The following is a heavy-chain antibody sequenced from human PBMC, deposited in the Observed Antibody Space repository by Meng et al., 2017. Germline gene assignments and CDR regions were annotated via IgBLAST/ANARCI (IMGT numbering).Heavy chain of an antibody. V-gene: IGHV3-30*04. Sequence: QVRRVEAGGGVVQPGRSLRLSCAASGLTFSSYAMHWVRQAPGKGLEWVAVISYDGSNKYYADSVKGRFTISRDNSKNTLYLQMNSLRAEDTAVYYCARDRSSSWPYDTLDIWGQGTMVTVSS. CDR1: GLTFSSYA. CDR2: ISYDGSNK. CDR3: ARDRSSSWPYDTLDI. D-gene: IGHD2-2*01. J-gene: IGHJ3*02.